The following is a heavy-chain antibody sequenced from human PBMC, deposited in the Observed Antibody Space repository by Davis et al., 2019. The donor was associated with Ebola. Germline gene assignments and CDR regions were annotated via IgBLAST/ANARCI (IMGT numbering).Heavy chain of an antibody. CDR3: ARDRSTVTTRWFDP. D-gene: IGHD4-11*01. Sequence: MPSETLSLTCAVSGGSISSSNWWSWVRQPPGKGLEWIGEIYHSGSTNYNPSLKSRVTISVDKSKNQFSLKLSSVTAADTAVYYCARDRSTVTTRWFDPWGQGTLVTVSS. CDR1: GGSISSSNW. J-gene: IGHJ5*02. CDR2: IYHSGST. V-gene: IGHV4-4*02.